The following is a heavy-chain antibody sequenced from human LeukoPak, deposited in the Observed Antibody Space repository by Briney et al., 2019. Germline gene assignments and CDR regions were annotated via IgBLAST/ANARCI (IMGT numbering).Heavy chain of an antibody. V-gene: IGHV3-53*01. Sequence: PGGSLRLSCAASGFTVSSNYMSWVRQAPGKGLEWVSVIYSGGCTYYADSVKGRFTISRDNSKNTLYLQMNSLRAEDTAVYYCNYDFWSGNDYWGQGTLVTVSS. J-gene: IGHJ4*02. D-gene: IGHD3-3*01. CDR1: GFTVSSNY. CDR3: NYDFWSGNDY. CDR2: IYSGGCT.